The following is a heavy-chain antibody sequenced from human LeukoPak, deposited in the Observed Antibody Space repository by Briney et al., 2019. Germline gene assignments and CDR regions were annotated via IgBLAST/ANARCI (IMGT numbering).Heavy chain of an antibody. CDR1: GYTFTSYG. Sequence: GASVKVSCKASGYTFTSYGISWVRQAPGQGLEWMGWISAYNGNTNYAQKLQGRVTMTTDTSTSTAYMELRSLRSDDTAVYYCARDLRYVDSWENFDYWGQGTLVTVSS. CDR3: ARDLRYVDSWENFDY. D-gene: IGHD3-9*01. CDR2: ISAYNGNT. V-gene: IGHV1-18*01. J-gene: IGHJ4*02.